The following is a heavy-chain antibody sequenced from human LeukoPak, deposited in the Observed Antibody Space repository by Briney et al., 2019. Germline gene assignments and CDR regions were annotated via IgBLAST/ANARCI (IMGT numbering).Heavy chain of an antibody. D-gene: IGHD4-17*01. CDR2: IIPIFGTA. J-gene: IGHJ4*02. CDR3: ARGKNDYGDYVFDY. V-gene: IGHV1-69*13. Sequence: SVKVSCKASGYTFTGYYMHWVRQAPGQGLEWMGGIIPIFGTANYAQKFQGRVTITADESTSTAYMELSSLRSEDTAVYYCARGKNDYGDYVFDYWGQGTLVTVSS. CDR1: GYTFTGYY.